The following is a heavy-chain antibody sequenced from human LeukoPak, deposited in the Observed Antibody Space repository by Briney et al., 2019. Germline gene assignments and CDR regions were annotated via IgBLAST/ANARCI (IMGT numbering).Heavy chain of an antibody. D-gene: IGHD6-13*01. Sequence: PSETLSLTCTVSGGSISSYYWSWIRQPPVKGLEWIGYIYYSGSTNYNTSLKSRVTISVDTSKNQFSLKLSSVTAADTAVYYCARLNMRASSCFDYWGQGTLVTVSS. CDR2: IYYSGST. V-gene: IGHV4-59*08. J-gene: IGHJ4*02. CDR1: GGSISSYY. CDR3: ARLNMRASSCFDY.